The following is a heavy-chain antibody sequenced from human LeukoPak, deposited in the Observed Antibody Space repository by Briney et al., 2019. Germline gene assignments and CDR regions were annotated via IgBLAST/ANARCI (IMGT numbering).Heavy chain of an antibody. CDR1: GFTFDDYA. J-gene: IGHJ4*02. Sequence: GGSLRLSCAASGFTFDDYAMHWVRQAPGKGLERVSGISWNSGSIGYADSVKGRFTISRDNAKNSLYLQMNSLRAEDTALYYCAKDMGPTSIAVAGFDYWGQGTLVTVSS. CDR2: ISWNSGSI. V-gene: IGHV3-9*01. CDR3: AKDMGPTSIAVAGFDY. D-gene: IGHD6-19*01.